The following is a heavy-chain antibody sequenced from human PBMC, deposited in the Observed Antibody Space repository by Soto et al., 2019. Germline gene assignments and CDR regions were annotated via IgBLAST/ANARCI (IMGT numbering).Heavy chain of an antibody. J-gene: IGHJ4*02. V-gene: IGHV3-30*04. CDR2: IAYDGSKR. D-gene: IGHD2-8*02. CDR3: ARDLGLLAFDY. CDR1: GFTFSRFT. Sequence: QVQLVESGGGVVQPGSSLRLSCATSGFTFSRFTMHWVRQAPGKGLEWVALIAYDGSKRHYADSVKGRFTISRDSSTNTMLLEMNSLRPEDTALYYCARDLGLLAFDYWGQGSLVTVSS.